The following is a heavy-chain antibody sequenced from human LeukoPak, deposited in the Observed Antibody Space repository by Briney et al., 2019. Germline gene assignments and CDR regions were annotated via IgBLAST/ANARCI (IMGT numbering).Heavy chain of an antibody. CDR1: GGSISSGSYY. J-gene: IGHJ4*02. D-gene: IGHD3-22*01. CDR2: IYTSGST. CDR3: ARVTTGGYYNY. V-gene: IGHV4-61*02. Sequence: PSETLSLTCTVSGGSISSGSYYWGWIPQPAGKGLEWIGRIYTSGSTNYNPSLKSRVTISLDTSENPFSLKLSSVTAADTAVYYCARVTTGGYYNYWGQGTLVTVSS.